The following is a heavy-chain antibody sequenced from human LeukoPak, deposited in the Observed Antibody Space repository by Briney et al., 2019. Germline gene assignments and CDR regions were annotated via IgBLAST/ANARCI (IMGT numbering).Heavy chain of an antibody. V-gene: IGHV3-74*01. D-gene: IGHD3-10*01. CDR3: AKSWVAAPSGAFDI. Sequence: GGSLRLSCAASGISFSSSWMHWVRQGPGKGLEWVSRIHSDGGSTTYADSVRGRFTSSRDNAKNTLYLQMNSRRAEDTAVYYCAKSWVAAPSGAFDIWGQGTMVTVSS. CDR1: GISFSSSW. CDR2: IHSDGGST. J-gene: IGHJ3*02.